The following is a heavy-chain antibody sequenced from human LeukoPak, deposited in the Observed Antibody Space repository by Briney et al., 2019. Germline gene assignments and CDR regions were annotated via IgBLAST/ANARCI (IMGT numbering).Heavy chain of an antibody. CDR3: AVIAVAGTEILDY. V-gene: IGHV4-34*08. D-gene: IGHD6-19*01. CDR2: INHSGST. Sequence: GSLRLSCAASGFTVSSNYMSWVRQPPGKGLEWIGEINHSGSTNYNPSLKSRVTISVDTSKNQFSLKLSSVTAADTAVYYCAVIAVAGTEILDYWGQGTLVTVSS. J-gene: IGHJ4*02. CDR1: GFTVSSNY.